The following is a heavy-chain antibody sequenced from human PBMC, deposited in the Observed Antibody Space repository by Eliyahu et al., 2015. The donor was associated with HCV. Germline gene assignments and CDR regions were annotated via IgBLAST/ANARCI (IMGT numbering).Heavy chain of an antibody. V-gene: IGHV4-34*01. CDR2: INHSGST. D-gene: IGHD5-18*01. Sequence: QVQLQQWGAGLLKPSETLSLTXAVYGGXFXCYYWSWXRXPPGKGLEWIGEINHSGSTNYNPSXKSRXTISVDTSKNQFSLKLSSVTAADTAVYYCARYVDTAMVGTDAFDIWGQGTMVTVSS. CDR1: GGXFXCYY. CDR3: ARYVDTAMVGTDAFDI. J-gene: IGHJ3*02.